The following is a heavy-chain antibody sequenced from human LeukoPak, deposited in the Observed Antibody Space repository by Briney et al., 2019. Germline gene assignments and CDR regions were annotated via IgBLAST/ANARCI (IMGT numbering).Heavy chain of an antibody. Sequence: ASVKVSCKASGYTFTGYYMHWARQAPGQGLEWMGRINPNSGGTNYAQKFQGRVTMTRDTSISTAYMELSRLRSDDTAVYYCAREWELRENDYWGQGTLVTVSS. CDR3: AREWELRENDY. CDR1: GYTFTGYY. D-gene: IGHD1-26*01. J-gene: IGHJ4*02. V-gene: IGHV1-2*06. CDR2: INPNSGGT.